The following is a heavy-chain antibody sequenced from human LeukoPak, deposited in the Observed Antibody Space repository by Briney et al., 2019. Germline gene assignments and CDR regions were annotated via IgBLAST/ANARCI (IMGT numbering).Heavy chain of an antibody. CDR2: INDNDGST. CDR3: AKATLRGSSSWYYHGMDV. V-gene: IGHV3-23*01. Sequence: PSETLSLTCTVSGGSISSSSYYWGWIRQPPGKGLEWVSGINDNDGSTYYADSVKGRFTISRDNSKNTLFLQMNSLRAEDTAVYYCAKATLRGSSSWYYHGMDVWGQGTTVTVSS. CDR1: GGSISSSSYY. D-gene: IGHD6-13*01. J-gene: IGHJ6*02.